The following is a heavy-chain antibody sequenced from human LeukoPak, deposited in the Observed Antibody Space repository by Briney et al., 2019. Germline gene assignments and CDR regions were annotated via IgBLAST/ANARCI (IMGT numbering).Heavy chain of an antibody. D-gene: IGHD3-22*01. Sequence: SETLSLTCAVSGGSISSGGYSWSWIRQPPGKGLEWIGYIYHSGSTYYNPSLKSRVTISVDRSKNQFSLKLSSVTAADTAVYYCARGSLDSSGYYFDYWGQEPWSPSPQ. CDR3: ARGSLDSSGYYFDY. V-gene: IGHV4-30-2*01. J-gene: IGHJ4*01. CDR2: IYHSGST. CDR1: GGSISSGGYS.